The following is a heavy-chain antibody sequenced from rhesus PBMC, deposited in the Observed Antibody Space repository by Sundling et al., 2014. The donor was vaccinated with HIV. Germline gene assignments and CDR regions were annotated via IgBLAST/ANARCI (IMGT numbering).Heavy chain of an antibody. J-gene: IGHJ6*01. CDR1: GFTFSSYG. V-gene: IGHV3-54*02. D-gene: IGHD3-3*01. Sequence: EVQLVESGGGLVQARGSLRLSCAASGFTFSSYGMHWVRQAPGKGLEWVAVISYDGSKTYYTDSVKDRFTISRDNSKNILYLQMSNLKLEDTAVYYCARPLLQYLDWLTYGLDSWGQGAVVTVSS. CDR3: ARPLLQYLDWLTYGLDS. CDR2: ISYDGSKT.